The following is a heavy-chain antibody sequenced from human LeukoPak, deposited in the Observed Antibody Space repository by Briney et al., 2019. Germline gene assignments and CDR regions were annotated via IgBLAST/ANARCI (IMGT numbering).Heavy chain of an antibody. D-gene: IGHD7-27*01. CDR2: ISGSGGST. Sequence: GGSLSLSCAASGFTFGSYAMSWVRRAPGKGLGWVSAISGSGGSTYYADSVKGRFTISRDNSKNTLYLQMNSPRAEDTAAYYCAKDGNWARFENWGQGTLVTVSS. V-gene: IGHV3-23*01. J-gene: IGHJ4*02. CDR3: AKDGNWARFEN. CDR1: GFTFGSYA.